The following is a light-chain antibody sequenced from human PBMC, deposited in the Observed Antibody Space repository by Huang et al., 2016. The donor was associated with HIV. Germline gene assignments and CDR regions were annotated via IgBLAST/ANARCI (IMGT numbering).Light chain of an antibody. Sequence: DIQMTQSPSSLSASVGDRVTITCQARQDISNYLNWYQQKPGKAPKLLIYDASNLETGVPSRFSGSGSWTDFTFTISSLQPEDIATYYCQQYDNLPGTFGQGTKVEIK. CDR2: DAS. V-gene: IGKV1-33*01. CDR1: QDISNY. J-gene: IGKJ1*01. CDR3: QQYDNLPGT.